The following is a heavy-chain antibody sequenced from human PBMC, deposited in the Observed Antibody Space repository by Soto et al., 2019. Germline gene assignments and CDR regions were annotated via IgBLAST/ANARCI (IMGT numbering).Heavy chain of an antibody. CDR3: AKVASGYDYMGYYFDY. J-gene: IGHJ4*02. D-gene: IGHD5-12*01. CDR2: ISGSGGST. V-gene: IGHV3-23*01. CDR1: GFTFSSYA. Sequence: EVQLLESGGGLVQPGGSLRLSCAASGFTFSSYAMSWVRQAPGKGLEWVSAISGSGGSTYYADSVKGRFTISRDNSKNTLYLQMNSLRAEDTAVYYCAKVASGYDYMGYYFDYWGQGTLVTVSS.